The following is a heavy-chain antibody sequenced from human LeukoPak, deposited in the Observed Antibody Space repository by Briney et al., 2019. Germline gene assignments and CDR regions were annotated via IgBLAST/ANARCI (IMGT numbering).Heavy chain of an antibody. D-gene: IGHD5-18*01. J-gene: IGHJ4*02. CDR2: IYTSGST. Sequence: PSETLSLTCTVSGGSISSYYWSWIRQPPGKGLEWIGYIYTSGSTNYNPSLKSRVTISVDTSKNQFSLKLSSVTAADTAVYYCARRVLRRLDSDYFDYWAREPWSPSPQ. CDR3: ARRVLRRLDSDYFDY. CDR1: GGSISSYY. V-gene: IGHV4-4*09.